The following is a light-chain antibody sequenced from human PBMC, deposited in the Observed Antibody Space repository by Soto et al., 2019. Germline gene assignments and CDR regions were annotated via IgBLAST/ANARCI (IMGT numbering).Light chain of an antibody. V-gene: IGLV2-14*01. CDR3: TSYTSSNTPV. CDR1: SSDVGGYNY. J-gene: IGLJ1*01. Sequence: QSVLAQPASVSGSPGQAITISCTGTSSDVGGYNYVSWYQQHPGKAPKLMIYEVSNRPSEVSDRFTGSKSGNTASLTISGLQAEDEADYYCTSYTSSNTPVFGTGTKVTVL. CDR2: EVS.